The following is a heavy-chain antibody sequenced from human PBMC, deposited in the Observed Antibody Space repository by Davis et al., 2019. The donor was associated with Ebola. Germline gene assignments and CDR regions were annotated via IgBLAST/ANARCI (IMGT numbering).Heavy chain of an antibody. J-gene: IGHJ5*02. CDR2: MFYSGTT. CDR3: ARVYSSGWYGWFDP. V-gene: IGHV4-30-4*01. D-gene: IGHD6-19*01. Sequence: NWVRQAPGKGLEWIAYMFYSGTTNYNPSLQSRVIISVDTSKNQFSLKLSSVTAADTAVYYCARVYSSGWYGWFDPWGPGTLVTVSA.